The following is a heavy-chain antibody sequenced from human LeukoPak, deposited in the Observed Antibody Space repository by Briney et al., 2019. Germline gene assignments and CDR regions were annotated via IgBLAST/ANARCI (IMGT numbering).Heavy chain of an antibody. CDR3: ARGGSYSFDY. J-gene: IGHJ4*02. CDR1: GDSVSSNSAA. CDR2: TYHRSKWYN. D-gene: IGHD1-26*01. V-gene: IGHV6-1*01. Sequence: SQTLSLTCAISGDSVSSNSAAWNWIRQSPSRGLEWLGSTYHRSKWYNDYALSVKSRISVNPDTPKNQFSLHLNSVTPEDTAVYYCARGGSYSFDYWGQGTLVTVSS.